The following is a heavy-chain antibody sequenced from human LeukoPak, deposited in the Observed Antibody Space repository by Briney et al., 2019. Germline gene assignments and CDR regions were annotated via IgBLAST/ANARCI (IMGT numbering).Heavy chain of an antibody. V-gene: IGHV3-23*01. J-gene: IGHJ6*02. D-gene: IGHD3-3*01. CDR2: ISGSGGST. Sequence: PGGSLRLSCAASGFTFSSYAMSWVRQAPGKGLEWVSAISGSGGSTYYADSVKGRFTISRDNSKNTLYLQMNSLRAEDTAVYYCAKDHGEDYDFWSGYYRPGGMDVWGQGTTVTVSS. CDR3: AKDHGEDYDFWSGYYRPGGMDV. CDR1: GFTFSSYA.